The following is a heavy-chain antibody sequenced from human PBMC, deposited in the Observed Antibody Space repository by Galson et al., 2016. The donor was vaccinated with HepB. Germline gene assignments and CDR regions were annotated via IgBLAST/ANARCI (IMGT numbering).Heavy chain of an antibody. Sequence: ETLSLTCSVYGTSLRGYYWSWIRHHPGKGLEWLGYLYFGGNTYYNPSVRSRCTISVDTSKNQFSLRLTSATAADTAVYYCARGLGRDCNKIGCYLNWFDSWGQGTLVSVSS. D-gene: IGHD2/OR15-2a*01. CDR1: GTSLRGYY. CDR2: LYFGGNT. J-gene: IGHJ5*01. CDR3: ARGLGRDCNKIGCYLNWFDS. V-gene: IGHV4-59*12.